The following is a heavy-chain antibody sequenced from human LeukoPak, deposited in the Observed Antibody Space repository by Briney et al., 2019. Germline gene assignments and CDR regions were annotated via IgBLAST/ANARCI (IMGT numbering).Heavy chain of an antibody. D-gene: IGHD1-26*01. J-gene: IGHJ4*02. CDR1: GASISSGGNF. Sequence: PSETLSLTCTVSGASISSGGNFWTWIRQPAGKGLEWIGRIYTSGSTNYSPSLKSRVTISADTSKKQFYLKLNSVTAADTAVYYCARDGIEAIDSWGQGTLVIVSS. V-gene: IGHV4-61*02. CDR2: IYTSGST. CDR3: ARDGIEAIDS.